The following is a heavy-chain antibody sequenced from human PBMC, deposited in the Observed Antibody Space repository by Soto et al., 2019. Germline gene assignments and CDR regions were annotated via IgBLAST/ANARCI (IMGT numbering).Heavy chain of an antibody. Sequence: SETLSVTCIVSGESISSGSYYWGWIRQPPGKGLEWIGSIYHSGRTYYNPSLKSRVSISIDTSKNQFSLKLSSVTAADTALYYCARQRTTVVTQAYFDYWGQGALVT. CDR3: ARQRTTVVTQAYFDY. V-gene: IGHV4-39*01. D-gene: IGHD2-21*02. CDR2: IYHSGRT. CDR1: GESISSGSYY. J-gene: IGHJ4*02.